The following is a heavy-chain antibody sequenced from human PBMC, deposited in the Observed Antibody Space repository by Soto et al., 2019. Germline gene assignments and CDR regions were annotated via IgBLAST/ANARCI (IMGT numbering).Heavy chain of an antibody. CDR3: ARARRPGYSSGWSWEFDY. V-gene: IGHV3-23*01. J-gene: IGHJ4*02. Sequence: PGGSLSLSCAASGFTFSSYAMSWVRQAPGKGLEWVSAISGSGGSTYYADSVKGRFTISRDNSKNTLYLQVNSLRASDTAMYYCARARRPGYSSGWSWEFDYWGQGTLVTVSS. CDR2: ISGSGGST. CDR1: GFTFSSYA. D-gene: IGHD6-19*01.